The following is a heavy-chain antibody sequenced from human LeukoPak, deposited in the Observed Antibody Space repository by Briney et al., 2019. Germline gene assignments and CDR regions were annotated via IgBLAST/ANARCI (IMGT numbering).Heavy chain of an antibody. D-gene: IGHD6-13*01. V-gene: IGHV1-2*02. CDR1: GYTFTGYY. CDR2: INPNSGGT. J-gene: IGHJ6*03. CDR3: ARGAIAAAGTSGYCYYMDV. Sequence: ASVKVSCKASGYTFTGYYMHWVRQAPGQGLEWMGWINPNSGGTNYAQKFQGRVTMTRDTSISTAYMELSRLRSDDTAVYYCARGAIAAAGTSGYCYYMDVWGKGTTVTVSS.